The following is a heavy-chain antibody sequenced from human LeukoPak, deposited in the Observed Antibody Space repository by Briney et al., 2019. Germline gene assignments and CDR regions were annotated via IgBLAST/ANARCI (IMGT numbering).Heavy chain of an antibody. J-gene: IGHJ4*02. CDR2: ISSTGNYI. D-gene: IGHD4-23*01. CDR1: GVTFSSSG. Sequence: GGSLRLSCAASGVTFSSSGMNWVRQAPGKGLEWVSSISSTGNYIYYTESMKGRFTISRDNAKNSLFLQMNSLRAEDTAVYYCARDRGGRGLDYWGQGTLVTVSS. CDR3: ARDRGGRGLDY. V-gene: IGHV3-21*06.